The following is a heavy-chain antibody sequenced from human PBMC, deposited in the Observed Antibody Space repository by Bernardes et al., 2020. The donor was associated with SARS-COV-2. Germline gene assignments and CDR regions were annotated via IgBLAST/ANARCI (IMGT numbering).Heavy chain of an antibody. D-gene: IGHD4-17*01. CDR1: GYLFGIYG. CDR2: ISGYNGNT. Sequence: ASVKVSCKASGYLFGIYGITWVRQAPGQGPEWMGSISGYNGNTNYAQKFQGRVTMTTDTSTSTAYMELRSLTSDDTALYYCARVGDYVVDYWGQGTLVTVPS. V-gene: IGHV1-18*01. J-gene: IGHJ4*02. CDR3: ARVGDYVVDY.